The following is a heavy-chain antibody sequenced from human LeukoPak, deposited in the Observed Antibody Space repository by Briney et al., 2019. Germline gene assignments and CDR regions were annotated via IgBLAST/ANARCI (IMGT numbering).Heavy chain of an antibody. Sequence: GGSLRLSCAASGFTFNTYAMTWVRQAPGKGLEWVSGISGNGETTYYADSVKGRFFISRDTSKNTLYLQMHSLRAEDTAVYYCAKRYCSSSTCQFFDYWGQGTLVTVSS. V-gene: IGHV3-23*01. J-gene: IGHJ4*02. CDR3: AKRYCSSSTCQFFDY. CDR1: GFTFNTYA. D-gene: IGHD2-2*01. CDR2: ISGNGETT.